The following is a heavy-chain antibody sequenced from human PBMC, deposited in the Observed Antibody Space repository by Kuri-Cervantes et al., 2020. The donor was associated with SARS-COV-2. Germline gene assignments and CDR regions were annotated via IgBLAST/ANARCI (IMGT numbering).Heavy chain of an antibody. Sequence: VKVSCKASGYIFPSYGISWVRQAPGQGLEWMGWISAYNGNTNYAQKLQGRVTMTTDTSTSTAYMQLRSLRSDDTAVYYCARRIAAAGYYYYYGMDVWAQGTTVTVSS. CDR1: GYIFPSYG. CDR3: ARRIAAAGYYYYYGMDV. D-gene: IGHD6-13*01. J-gene: IGHJ6*02. V-gene: IGHV1-18*04. CDR2: ISAYNGNT.